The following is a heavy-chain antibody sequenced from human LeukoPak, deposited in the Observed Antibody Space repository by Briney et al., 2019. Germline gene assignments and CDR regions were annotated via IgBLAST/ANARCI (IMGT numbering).Heavy chain of an antibody. CDR3: AHLYGSGSYYKEFDY. V-gene: IGHV2-5*01. CDR1: GFSLSTSGVG. Sequence: ESGPTLVKPTQTLTLTCTFSGFSLSTSGVGVGWIRQPPGKALEWLALIYWNDDKCYSPSLKSRLTITKDTSKNQVVLTMTNMDPVDTATYYCAHLYGSGSYYKEFDYWGQGTLVTVSS. CDR2: IYWNDDK. D-gene: IGHD3-10*01. J-gene: IGHJ4*02.